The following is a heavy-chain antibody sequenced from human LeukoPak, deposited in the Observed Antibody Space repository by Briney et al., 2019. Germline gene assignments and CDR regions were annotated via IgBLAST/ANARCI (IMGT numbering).Heavy chain of an antibody. V-gene: IGHV3-21*01. CDR1: GFTFSNFA. D-gene: IGHD5-12*01. CDR3: ARSGLRYPDY. J-gene: IGHJ4*02. Sequence: GGSLRLSCATSGFTFSNFAMNWVRQAPGKGLEWVSSISSSSSYIYYADSVKGRFTISRDNAKNSLHLQMNSLRAEDTAVYYCARSGLRYPDYWGQGTLVTVSS. CDR2: ISSSSSYI.